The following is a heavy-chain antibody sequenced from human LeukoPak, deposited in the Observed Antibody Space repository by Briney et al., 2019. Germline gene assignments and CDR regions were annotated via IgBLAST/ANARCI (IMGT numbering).Heavy chain of an antibody. CDR1: GFTVSSNY. J-gene: IGHJ3*02. CDR2: IYSGGST. Sequence: PGGSLRLSCAASGFTVSSNYMSWVRQAPGKGLEWVSVIYSGGSTHYADSVKGRFTISRDNSKNTLYLQMNSLRAEDTAVYYCARDRGGVRSGDAFDIWGQGTMVTVSS. CDR3: ARDRGGVRSGDAFDI. D-gene: IGHD2-21*01. V-gene: IGHV3-66*01.